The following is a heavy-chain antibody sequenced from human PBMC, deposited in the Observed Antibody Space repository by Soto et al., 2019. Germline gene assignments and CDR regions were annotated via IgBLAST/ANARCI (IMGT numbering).Heavy chain of an antibody. V-gene: IGHV3-74*01. CDR1: GFTLRGLW. D-gene: IGHD4-17*01. Sequence: EMQLVESGGGLVQPGGSLRLSCTASGFTLRGLWIHWVRQAPGKGLEWVSRIETNGGGTSYADSVKGRFAISTDSAKNSLYLQMNSLRVDDTAVYYCTTVFDFWGQGTLVAVSS. J-gene: IGHJ4*02. CDR2: IETNGGGT. CDR3: TTVFDF.